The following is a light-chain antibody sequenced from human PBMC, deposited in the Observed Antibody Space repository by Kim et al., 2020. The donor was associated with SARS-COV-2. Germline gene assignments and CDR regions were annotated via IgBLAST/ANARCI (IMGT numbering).Light chain of an antibody. V-gene: IGLV9-49*01. Sequence: TCTLGSGYSDYTVDWYQQRPGKGPRFVMRVGTGGIVGSKGDGIPDRFSVLGSGLNRYLTIKNIQEEDESDYHCGADHGSGSNFVYVFGTGTKVTVL. CDR3: GADHGSGSNFVYV. J-gene: IGLJ1*01. CDR2: VGTGGIVG. CDR1: SGYSDYT.